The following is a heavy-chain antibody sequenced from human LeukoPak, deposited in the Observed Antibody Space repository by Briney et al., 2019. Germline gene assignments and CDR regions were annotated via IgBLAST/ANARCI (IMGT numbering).Heavy chain of an antibody. CDR3: AKDGPYSSRGYYFDY. CDR1: GFTFSSYS. J-gene: IGHJ4*02. V-gene: IGHV3-23*01. Sequence: GGSLRLSCAASGFTFSSYSMNWVRQAPGKGLEWVSAISGSGGSTYYADSVKGRFTISRDNSKNTLYLQMNSLRAEDTAVYYCAKDGPYSSRGYYFDYWGQGTLVTVSS. CDR2: ISGSGGST. D-gene: IGHD6-13*01.